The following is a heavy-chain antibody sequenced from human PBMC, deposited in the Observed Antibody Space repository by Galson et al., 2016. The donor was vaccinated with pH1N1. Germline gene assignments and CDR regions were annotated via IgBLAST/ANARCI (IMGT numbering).Heavy chain of an antibody. CDR3: AKYDSSGFYYGRRLK. V-gene: IGHV3-30*04. CDR1: GFTLSCCA. J-gene: IGHJ4*02. CDR2: ISKDGNNV. Sequence: SLRLSCAASGFTLSCCAMHWVRQAPGKGLECVALISKDGNNVYYADSVKGRFTISRDSSNNTLYLQMNSLRADDTALYYCAKYDSSGFYYGRRLKWGQGTLVIVSS. D-gene: IGHD3-22*01.